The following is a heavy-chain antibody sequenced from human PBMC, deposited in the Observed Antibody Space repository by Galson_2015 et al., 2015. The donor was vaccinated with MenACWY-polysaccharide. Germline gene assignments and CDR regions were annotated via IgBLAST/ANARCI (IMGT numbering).Heavy chain of an antibody. V-gene: IGHV3-23*01. CDR3: AKVGSTSCYRGCSNWFDY. Sequence: SLRLSCAASGFTFTTYTMAWVRQAPGKGLEWVSTIGETGISTYYAGSVRGRFTISRDNSRSTLYLQLNSLRAEDTAIYYCAKVGSTSCYRGCSNWFDYWGQGTLVSVSS. CDR2: IGETGIST. D-gene: IGHD2-2*02. J-gene: IGHJ5*01. CDR1: GFTFTTYT.